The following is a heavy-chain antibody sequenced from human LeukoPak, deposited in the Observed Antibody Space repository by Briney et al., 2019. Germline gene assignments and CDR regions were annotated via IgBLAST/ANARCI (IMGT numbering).Heavy chain of an antibody. D-gene: IGHD2-15*01. J-gene: IGHJ4*02. Sequence: PETLSLTCAVSGYSISSGYYWGWIRQPPGKGLEWIGSIYHSGSTYYNPSLKSRVTISVDTSKNQFYLKLSSVTAADTAVYYCARRYQVAAFYYFDYWGQGTLLTVSS. CDR3: ARRYQVAAFYYFDY. CDR2: IYHSGST. V-gene: IGHV4-38-2*01. CDR1: GYSISSGYY.